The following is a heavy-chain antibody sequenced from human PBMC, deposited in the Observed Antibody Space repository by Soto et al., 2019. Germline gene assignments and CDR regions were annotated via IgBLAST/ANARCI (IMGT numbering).Heavy chain of an antibody. J-gene: IGHJ4*02. Sequence: GGSLRLSCAASGFTFSSYAMSWVRQAPGKGLEWVSTISGSGGRTYYADSVKGRFTISRNNSMNTQYLQMNSLRAEDTAIYCCAKVAAGYSSSWNDCWGQGTLVTVSS. D-gene: IGHD6-13*01. CDR1: GFTFSSYA. CDR3: AKVAAGYSSSWNDC. V-gene: IGHV3-23*01. CDR2: ISGSGGRT.